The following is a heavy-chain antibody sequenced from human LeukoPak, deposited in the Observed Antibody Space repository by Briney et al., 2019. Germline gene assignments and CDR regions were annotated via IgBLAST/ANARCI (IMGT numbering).Heavy chain of an antibody. CDR3: ARGGFDY. V-gene: IGHV3-30-3*01. J-gene: IGHJ4*02. CDR1: GFTFSSYA. CDR2: ISYDGSNK. Sequence: GGSLRLSCAASGFTFSSYAMHWVRQTPGKGLEWVAVISYDGSNKYYADSVKGRFTISRDNSKNTLYLQMNSLRAEDTAVYYCARGGFDYWGQGTLVTVSS.